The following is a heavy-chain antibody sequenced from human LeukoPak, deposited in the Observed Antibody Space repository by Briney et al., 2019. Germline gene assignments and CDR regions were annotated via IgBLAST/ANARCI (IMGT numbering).Heavy chain of an antibody. V-gene: IGHV3-49*03. CDR2: IRAKAYGATT. J-gene: IGHJ1*01. CDR3: SAGGALAGMVYFKH. D-gene: IGHD6-19*01. CDR1: GFTFGDYA. Sequence: GGSLRLSCTGSGFTFGDYAMTWFRQTPGKGLEWVGFIRAKAYGATTEYAASMRSRFTVSRDDSKGFAYLQMNGLRTEDTAVYYCSAGGALAGMVYFKHWGQGTLVTVSS.